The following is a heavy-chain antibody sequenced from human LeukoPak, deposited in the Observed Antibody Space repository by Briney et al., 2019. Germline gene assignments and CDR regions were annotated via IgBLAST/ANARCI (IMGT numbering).Heavy chain of an antibody. D-gene: IGHD6-6*01. J-gene: IGHJ4*02. Sequence: SVKVSCKASGYTFTGYYMHWVRQAPGQGLEWMGGIIPIFGTANYAQKFQGRVTITADESTSTAYMELSSLRSEDTAVYYCARDTYSSSSFDYWGQGTLVTVSS. CDR2: IIPIFGTA. V-gene: IGHV1-69*13. CDR3: ARDTYSSSSFDY. CDR1: GYTFTGYY.